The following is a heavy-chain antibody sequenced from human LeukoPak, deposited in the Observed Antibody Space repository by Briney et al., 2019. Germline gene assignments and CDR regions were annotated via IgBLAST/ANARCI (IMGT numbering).Heavy chain of an antibody. CDR3: ARDGYYYDSSGYYYGPTYYFDY. CDR2: ISSSSSTI. V-gene: IGHV3-48*01. Sequence: GGSLRLSCAASGFTFSSYSMNWVRQAPGKGLEWVSYISSSSSTIYYADSVKGRFTISRDDSKNTLYLQMNSLRAEDTAVYYCARDGYYYDSSGYYYGPTYYFDYWGQGTLVTVSS. CDR1: GFTFSSYS. J-gene: IGHJ4*02. D-gene: IGHD3-22*01.